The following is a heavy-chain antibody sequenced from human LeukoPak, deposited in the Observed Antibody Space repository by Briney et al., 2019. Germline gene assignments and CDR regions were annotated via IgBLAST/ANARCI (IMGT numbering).Heavy chain of an antibody. V-gene: IGHV3-30*03. Sequence: GGSLRLSCAASGFTFSSYSMNWVRQAPGKGLEWVAVISYDGSNKYYADSVKGRFTISRDNSKNTLYLQMNSLRAEDTAVYYCAGRATTGHFDYWGQGTLVTVSS. D-gene: IGHD5-24*01. CDR2: ISYDGSNK. CDR1: GFTFSSYS. CDR3: AGRATTGHFDY. J-gene: IGHJ4*02.